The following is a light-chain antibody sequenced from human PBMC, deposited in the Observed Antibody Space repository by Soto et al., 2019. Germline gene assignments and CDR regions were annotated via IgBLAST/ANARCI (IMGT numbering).Light chain of an antibody. J-gene: IGKJ1*01. V-gene: IGKV3-15*01. CDR2: GAS. CDR3: QQYNNWPRT. CDR1: HSVSSN. Sequence: EIVMTPSPATPSLSPWARATLSFRASHSVSSNLARYQQKPGQAPRLLIYGASTRATGIPARFSGSGSGTEFTLTISSLQSEDFAVYYCQQYNNWPRTFGQGTKVDI.